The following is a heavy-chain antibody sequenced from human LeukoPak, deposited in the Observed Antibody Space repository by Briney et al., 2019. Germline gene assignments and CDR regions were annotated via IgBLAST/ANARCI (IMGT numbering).Heavy chain of an antibody. V-gene: IGHV3-30*02. J-gene: IGHJ4*02. CDR3: AKDPYRDSKSEAGPTYFDY. Sequence: GGSLRLSCAASGFTFSSYGMHWVRQAPGKGLEWVAFIRYDGSNKYYADSVKGRFTISRDNSKNTLYLQMNSLRAEDTAVYYCAKDPYRDSKSEAGPTYFDYWGQGTLVTVSS. D-gene: IGHD6-19*01. CDR1: GFTFSSYG. CDR2: IRYDGSNK.